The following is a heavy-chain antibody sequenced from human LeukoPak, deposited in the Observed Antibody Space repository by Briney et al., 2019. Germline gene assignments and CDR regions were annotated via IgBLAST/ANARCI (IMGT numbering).Heavy chain of an antibody. CDR3: ARERWPVDY. J-gene: IGHJ4*02. CDR1: GFTFSDYA. Sequence: GRSLRLSCAASGFTFSDYAMHWVRQAPGKGLEWVANIKQDGSEKYYVDSVKGRFTISRDNAKNSLYLQMNSLRAEDTAVYYCARERWPVDYWGQGTLVTVSS. V-gene: IGHV3-7*01. CDR2: IKQDGSEK. D-gene: IGHD5-24*01.